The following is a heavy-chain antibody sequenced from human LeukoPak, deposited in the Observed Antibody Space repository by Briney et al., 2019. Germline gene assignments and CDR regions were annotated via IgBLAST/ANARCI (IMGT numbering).Heavy chain of an antibody. Sequence: GGSLRLSCAASGFTFSSYGMHWVRQAPGKGLEWVAFIRYDGSNKYYADSVKGRFTISRDNSKNTLYLQMNSLRAEDTAVYYCAKDTTWTKYCSGGSCYSGLDYYMDVWGKGTTVTISS. J-gene: IGHJ6*03. V-gene: IGHV3-30*02. CDR3: AKDTTWTKYCSGGSCYSGLDYYMDV. D-gene: IGHD2-15*01. CDR1: GFTFSSYG. CDR2: IRYDGSNK.